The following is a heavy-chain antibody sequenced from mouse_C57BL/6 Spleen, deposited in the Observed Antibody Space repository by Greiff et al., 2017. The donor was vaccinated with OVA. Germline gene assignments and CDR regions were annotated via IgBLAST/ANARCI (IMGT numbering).Heavy chain of an antibody. V-gene: IGHV5-4*01. Sequence: DVQLVESGGGLVKPGGSLKLSCAASGFTFSSYAMSWVRQTPEKRLEWVATISDGGSYTYYPDNVKGRFTISRDNAKNNLYLQMSHLKSEDTAMYYCARLREYYFDYWGQGTTLTVSS. CDR3: ARLREYYFDY. CDR1: GFTFSSYA. J-gene: IGHJ2*01. CDR2: ISDGGSYT.